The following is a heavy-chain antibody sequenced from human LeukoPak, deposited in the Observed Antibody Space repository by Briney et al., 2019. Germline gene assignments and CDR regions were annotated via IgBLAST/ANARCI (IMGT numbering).Heavy chain of an antibody. Sequence: GGSLRLSCAASGFSFSSFAMNWVRQAPGKGLEWVSIIRSNGATAYNADSVKGRFTISRDNSKNTLYLQVNSLRAEDTAVYYCARTYSGSYYWGMVVWGQGTTVTVSS. CDR3: ARTYSGSYYWGMVV. CDR1: GFSFSSFA. V-gene: IGHV3-23*01. J-gene: IGHJ6*02. D-gene: IGHD1-26*01. CDR2: IRSNGATA.